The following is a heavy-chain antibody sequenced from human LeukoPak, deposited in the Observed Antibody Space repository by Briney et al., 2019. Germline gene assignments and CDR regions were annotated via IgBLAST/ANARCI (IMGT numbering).Heavy chain of an antibody. CDR3: ARAGSSSWDAFDY. D-gene: IGHD6-13*01. J-gene: IGHJ4*02. V-gene: IGHV3-30*02. CDR2: IRYDGSNK. Sequence: GGSLRLSCAASGFTFSSYGMHWVRQAPGKGLEWVAFIRYDGSNKYYADSVKGRFTISRDNSKNTLYLQMNSLRAEDTAVHYCARAGSSSWDAFDYWGQGTLVTVSS. CDR1: GFTFSSYG.